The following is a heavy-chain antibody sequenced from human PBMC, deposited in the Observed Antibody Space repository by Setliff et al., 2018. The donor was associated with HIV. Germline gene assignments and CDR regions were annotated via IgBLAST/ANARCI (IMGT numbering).Heavy chain of an antibody. CDR1: GGSISSSSYY. CDR2: IYNSGNT. CDR3: ARPTTGVGGGAAFDI. Sequence: SETLSLTCTVSGGSISSSSYYWGWIRQPPGKGLEWIGTIYNSGNTYFNPSLKSRVTISVDTSKNQFSLKLNSVTAADTAVYFCARPTTGVGGGAAFDIWGQGTMVTVSS. J-gene: IGHJ3*02. V-gene: IGHV4-39*01. D-gene: IGHD2-8*01.